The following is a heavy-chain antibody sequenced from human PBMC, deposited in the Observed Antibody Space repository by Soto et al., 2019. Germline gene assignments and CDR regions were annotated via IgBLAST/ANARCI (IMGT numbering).Heavy chain of an antibody. CDR3: ARGMRDIVVVVAAIDDAFDI. Sequence: QVQLVESGGGVVQPGRSLRLSCAASGFTFSSYGMHWVRQAPGKGLEWVAVICYDGSNKYYADSVKGRFTISRDNSKNTLYLQMNSLRVEDTAVYYGARGMRDIVVVVAAIDDAFDIWGQWTMVTVSS. CDR1: GFTFSSYG. D-gene: IGHD2-15*01. CDR2: ICYDGSNK. V-gene: IGHV3-33*01. J-gene: IGHJ3*02.